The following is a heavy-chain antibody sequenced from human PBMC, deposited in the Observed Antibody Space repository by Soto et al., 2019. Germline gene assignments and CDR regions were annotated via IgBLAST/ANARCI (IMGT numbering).Heavy chain of an antibody. V-gene: IGHV3-30*18. Sequence: RLSCAASGFTFSGYYMHRVRQAPGKGLEWVAVISYDGSTEYYADSVKGRFTISRDNSANRLFLQMNSLRPEDTAVYYCTKDDGYNDSTYYHYFGMDVWGQGTTVTVSS. CDR3: TKDDGYNDSTYYHYFGMDV. J-gene: IGHJ6*02. CDR1: GFTFSGYY. D-gene: IGHD5-12*01. CDR2: ISYDGSTE.